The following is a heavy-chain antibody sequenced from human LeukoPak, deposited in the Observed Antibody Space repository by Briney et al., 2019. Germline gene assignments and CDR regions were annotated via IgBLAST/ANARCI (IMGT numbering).Heavy chain of an antibody. V-gene: IGHV3-23*01. D-gene: IGHD6-6*01. CDR1: GFTFSSYA. CDR3: AKDGPALYSSSSH. J-gene: IGHJ4*02. Sequence: GGSLRLSCAASGFTFSSYAMSWVRQAPGKGLEWVSAISGSGGSTDYADSVKGRFAISRDNSKNTLYLQMNSLRADDTAVYYCAKDGPALYSSSSHWGQGTLVTVSS. CDR2: ISGSGGST.